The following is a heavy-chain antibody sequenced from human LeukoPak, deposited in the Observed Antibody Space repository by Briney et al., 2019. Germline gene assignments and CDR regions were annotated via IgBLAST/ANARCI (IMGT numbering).Heavy chain of an antibody. CDR3: ARSWSTLTNNWFDP. D-gene: IGHD4-17*01. V-gene: IGHV5-51*01. CDR2: IYPGDSDT. CDR1: GYSLASYW. Sequence: GESLKISCKGSGYSLASYWIGWVRQMPGKGLEWRGIIYPGDSDTRYSPSFQGQVTISADKSISTAYLQCSSLKASDTAMYYCARSWSTLTNNWFDPCGQGTLATVSS. J-gene: IGHJ5*02.